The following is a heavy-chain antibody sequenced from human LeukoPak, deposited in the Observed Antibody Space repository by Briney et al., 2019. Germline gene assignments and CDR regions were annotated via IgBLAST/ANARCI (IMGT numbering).Heavy chain of an antibody. J-gene: IGHJ4*02. CDR2: IYYSGST. V-gene: IGHV4-59*01. CDR3: ATSIEKSGYYYFDY. D-gene: IGHD5-12*01. Sequence: SETLSLTCTVSGGSIGSYYWSWIRQPPGKGLEWIGYIYYSGSTNYNPSLKRRVTMSVDTSTNQFSLKLSSVTAADTAVYYCATSIEKSGYYYFDYWGQGTLVTVSS. CDR1: GGSIGSYY.